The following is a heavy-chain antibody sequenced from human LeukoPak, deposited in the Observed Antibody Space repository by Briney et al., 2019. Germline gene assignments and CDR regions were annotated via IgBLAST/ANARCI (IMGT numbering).Heavy chain of an antibody. CDR2: ISSSSSYI. CDR1: GFTFSSYS. CDR3: AREMKVSIAVAALDY. V-gene: IGHV3-21*01. Sequence: GGSLRLSCAASGFTFSSYSMNWVRQAPGKGLEWVSSISSSSSYIYYADSVKGRFTISRDNAKNSLYLQMNSLRAEDTAVYYCAREMKVSIAVAALDYWAQGTLVTVSS. J-gene: IGHJ4*02. D-gene: IGHD6-19*01.